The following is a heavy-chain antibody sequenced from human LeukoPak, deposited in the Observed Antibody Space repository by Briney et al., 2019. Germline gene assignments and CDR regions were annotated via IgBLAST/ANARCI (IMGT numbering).Heavy chain of an antibody. D-gene: IGHD2/OR15-2a*01. CDR1: GFTFSSYW. J-gene: IGHJ4*02. CDR2: INSDGSST. CDR3: AKAVWYYYKGKLPKYYFDY. Sequence: GGSLRLSCAASGFTFSSYWMHWVRQAPGKGLVRVSGINSDGSSTSYADSVKGRFTISRDNSKNTLYLQMNSLRAEDTAVYYCAKAVWYYYKGKLPKYYFDYWGQGTLVTISS. V-gene: IGHV3-74*01.